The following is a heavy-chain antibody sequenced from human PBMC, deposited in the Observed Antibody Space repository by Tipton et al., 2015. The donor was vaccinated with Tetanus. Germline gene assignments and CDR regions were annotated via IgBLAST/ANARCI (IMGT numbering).Heavy chain of an antibody. D-gene: IGHD3-16*01. CDR2: IYAPGIT. CDR3: ASTVGHSGGYYYYYGMDV. J-gene: IGHJ6*02. V-gene: IGHV4-4*07. Sequence: TLSLTCTVSGGSITSNYWTWIRQPAGKGLEWIGRIYAPGITNYNPSLKSRVTISVDTSKNQFSLKLSSVTAADTAVYYCASTVGHSGGYYYYYGMDVWGQGTTVTVSS. CDR1: GGSITSNY.